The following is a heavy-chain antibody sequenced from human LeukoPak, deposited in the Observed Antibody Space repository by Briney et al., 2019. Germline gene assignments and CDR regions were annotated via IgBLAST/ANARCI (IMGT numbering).Heavy chain of an antibody. Sequence: GGSLRLSCAASGFTFSSHWMHWVRQAPGKGLVWVSRIKDDGSHTNYADSVEGRFTISRDNAKNTLSLQMNSLRAEDTAVYYCARGSGIITGIDEWGQGTLVTVSS. CDR2: IKDDGSHT. J-gene: IGHJ4*02. D-gene: IGHD6-25*01. CDR3: ARGSGIITGIDE. CDR1: GFTFSSHW. V-gene: IGHV3-74*01.